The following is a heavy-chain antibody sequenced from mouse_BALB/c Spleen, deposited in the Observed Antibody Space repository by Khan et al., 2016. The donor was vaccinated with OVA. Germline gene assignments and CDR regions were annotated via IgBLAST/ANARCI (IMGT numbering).Heavy chain of an antibody. V-gene: IGHV5-6*01. Sequence: EVQLLETGGDLVKPGGSLKLSCAASGFTFSSYGMSWVRQTPDKRLAWVAIIISGDIYTYYPDSVKGRFTISRDNAKNTLYLQMSSLKSEDTAMYYCARRGYGGGFAYWGQGTLVTVSA. D-gene: IGHD1-1*01. J-gene: IGHJ3*01. CDR2: IISGDIYT. CDR3: ARRGYGGGFAY. CDR1: GFTFSSYG.